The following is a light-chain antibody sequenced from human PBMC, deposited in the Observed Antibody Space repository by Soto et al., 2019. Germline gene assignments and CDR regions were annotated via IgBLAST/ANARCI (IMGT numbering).Light chain of an antibody. J-gene: IGKJ4*01. CDR3: QQTSSYPST. V-gene: IGKV1-9*01. CDR2: GAS. CDR1: QGITSY. Sequence: IQVTHSPSSLSASLPGIVTITLRASQGITSYLAWYQQKPGKAPNLLIYGASTLQSGVPSRFSGSGSGTDFTLTINSLQAEDFATYYCQQTSSYPSTFGGGTKVDIK.